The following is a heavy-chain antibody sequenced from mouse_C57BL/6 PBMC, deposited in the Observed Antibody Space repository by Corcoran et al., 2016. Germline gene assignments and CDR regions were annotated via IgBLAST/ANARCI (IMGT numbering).Heavy chain of an antibody. D-gene: IGHD2-4*01. CDR1: GYSITSGYY. CDR2: ISYDGSN. CDR3: ARDNYAGSWFAY. J-gene: IGHJ3*01. Sequence: DVQLQESGPGLVKPSQSLSLTCSVTGYSITSGYYWNWIRQFPGNKLEWMGYISYDGSNNYNPSLKNRISITRDTSKNQFFLKLNSVTTEDTATYYCARDNYAGSWFAYWGQGTLVTVSA. V-gene: IGHV3-6*01.